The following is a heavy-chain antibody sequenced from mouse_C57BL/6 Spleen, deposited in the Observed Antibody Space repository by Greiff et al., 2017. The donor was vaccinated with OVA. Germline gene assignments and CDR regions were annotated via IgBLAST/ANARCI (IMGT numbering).Heavy chain of an antibody. D-gene: IGHD1-1*01. CDR1: GYTFTDYN. CDR2: INPNNGGT. CDR3: ASILLDWYFDV. V-gene: IGHV1-22*01. Sequence: VQLQQSGPELVKPGASVKMSCKASGYTFTDYNMHWVKQGHGKSLEWIGYINPNNGGTSYNQKFKGKATLTVNKSSSTAYMELRSLTSEDSAVYYCASILLDWYFDVWGTGTTVTVSS. J-gene: IGHJ1*03.